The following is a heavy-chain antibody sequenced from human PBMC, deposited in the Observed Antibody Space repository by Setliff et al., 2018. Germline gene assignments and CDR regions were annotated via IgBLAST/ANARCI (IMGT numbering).Heavy chain of an antibody. J-gene: IGHJ4*02. Sequence: VASVKVSCKVSGYRLIEVSMHWVRQAPGKGLEWMGGFDPEDEETIYAQKFQGRVTMTDDTSTDTAYMELSSLRSEDTAVYYCAAIGLDTVLITGVLFDFWGQGTLVTVSS. V-gene: IGHV1-24*01. CDR2: FDPEDEET. CDR3: AAIGLDTVLITGVLFDF. CDR1: GYRLIEVS. D-gene: IGHD5-18*01.